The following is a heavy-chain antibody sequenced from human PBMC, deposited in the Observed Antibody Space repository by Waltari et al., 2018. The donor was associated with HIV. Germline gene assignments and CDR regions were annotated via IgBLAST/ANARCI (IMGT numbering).Heavy chain of an antibody. V-gene: IGHV3-74*01. CDR2: IKSDGSTT. D-gene: IGHD1-26*01. Sequence: EVRLVESGGGLVQPGGSLRLSCAASGFTLRSYRIHWVRQAPGKGLVWVSRIKSDGSTTSYADSVKGRFTISRDNAKNTLYLQMNSLRAEDTAVYYCAKGGANPIDFWGQGTLVTVSS. CDR1: GFTLRSYR. CDR3: AKGGANPIDF. J-gene: IGHJ4*02.